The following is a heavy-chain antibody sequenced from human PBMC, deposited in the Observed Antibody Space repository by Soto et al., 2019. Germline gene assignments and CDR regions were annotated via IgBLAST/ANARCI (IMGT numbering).Heavy chain of an antibody. Sequence: EVQLLESGGGLVQPGGSLRLSCAASGFTFSSYAMSWVRQAPGKGLEWVSAISGSGGSTYYADSVKGRFTISRDNSKNTLYLQMNSLRAEDTAVYYCAKDDCSSTSCYSPRSYAFDIWGQGTMVTVSS. CDR1: GFTFSSYA. CDR3: AKDDCSSTSCYSPRSYAFDI. CDR2: ISGSGGST. V-gene: IGHV3-23*01. D-gene: IGHD2-2*01. J-gene: IGHJ3*02.